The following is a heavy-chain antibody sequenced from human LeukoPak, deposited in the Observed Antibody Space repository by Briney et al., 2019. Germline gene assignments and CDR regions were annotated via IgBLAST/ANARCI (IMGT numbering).Heavy chain of an antibody. D-gene: IGHD6-19*01. V-gene: IGHV3-48*04. CDR3: ARDLYSSGWDSDY. CDR1: GFTFSSYS. J-gene: IGHJ4*02. Sequence: GGSLRLSCAASGFTFSSYSMNWVRQAPGKGLEWVSYISSSSSTIYYADSVKGRFTIPRDNAKNSLYLQMNSLRAEDTAVYYCARDLYSSGWDSDYWGQGTLVTVSS. CDR2: ISSSSSTI.